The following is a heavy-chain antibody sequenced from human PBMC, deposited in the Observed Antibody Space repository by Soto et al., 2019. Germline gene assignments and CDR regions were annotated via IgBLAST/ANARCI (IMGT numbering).Heavy chain of an antibody. CDR2: IYYSGST. V-gene: IGHV4-31*03. CDR3: ARGYGSGSYYNPSDY. CDR1: GGSISSGGYY. D-gene: IGHD3-10*01. J-gene: IGHJ4*02. Sequence: TSETLSLTCTVSGGSISSGGYYWSWIRQHPGKGLEWIGYIYYSGSTYYNPSLKSRVTISVDTSKNQFSLKLSSVTAADTAVHYCARGYGSGSYYNPSDYWGQGTLVTVSS.